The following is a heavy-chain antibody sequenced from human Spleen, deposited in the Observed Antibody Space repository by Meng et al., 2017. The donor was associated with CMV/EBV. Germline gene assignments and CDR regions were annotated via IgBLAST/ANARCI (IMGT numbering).Heavy chain of an antibody. CDR3: ARGLDIVVVPAANGAFDI. Sequence: ASVKVSCKASGYTFTSYYMHWVRQAPGQGLEWMGIINPSGGSTSYAQKFQGRVTMTRDTSTSTVYMELSSLRSEDTAVYYCARGLDIVVVPAANGAFDIWGQGTMVTVSS. J-gene: IGHJ3*02. D-gene: IGHD2-2*03. CDR2: INPSGGST. CDR1: GYTFTSYY. V-gene: IGHV1-46*01.